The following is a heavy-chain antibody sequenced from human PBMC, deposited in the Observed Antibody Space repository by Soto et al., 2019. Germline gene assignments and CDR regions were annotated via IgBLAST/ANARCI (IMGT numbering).Heavy chain of an antibody. D-gene: IGHD2-8*01. Sequence: EVQLVESGGGLVQPGGSLRLSCAASGFSVSDNYMSWVRQAPGKGLEWISVIYSSGDTYYADSVKGRLTISRDNSRNSLYLQINDLRGEDTAIYCSARDPGYGRGVSFDPWGQGIPVTVSS. V-gene: IGHV3-66*01. J-gene: IGHJ5*02. CDR1: GFSVSDNY. CDR2: IYSSGDT. CDR3: ARDPGYGRGVSFDP.